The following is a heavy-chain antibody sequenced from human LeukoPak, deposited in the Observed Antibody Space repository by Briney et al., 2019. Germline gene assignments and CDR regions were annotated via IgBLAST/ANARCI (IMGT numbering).Heavy chain of an antibody. CDR2: IYPGDSDT. J-gene: IGHJ4*02. D-gene: IGHD3-3*01. CDR3: ARQNDFRLDY. V-gene: IGHV5-51*01. Sequence: PGESLRISCKGSGYTFSSYWFGWVRQMPGKGLEWMGIIYPGDSDTRYSPSLQGQVTISVDTSIGTAYLQWSSLKASDTAIYYCARQNDFRLDYWGQGTLVTVSS. CDR1: GYTFSSYW.